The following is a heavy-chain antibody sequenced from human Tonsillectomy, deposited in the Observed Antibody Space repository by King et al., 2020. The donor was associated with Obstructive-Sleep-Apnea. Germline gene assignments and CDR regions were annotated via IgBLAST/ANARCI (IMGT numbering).Heavy chain of an antibody. J-gene: IGHJ6*02. CDR1: GFSLSSSGVG. V-gene: IGHV2-5*02. D-gene: IGHD6-13*01. CDR2: IYWDDVK. CDR3: AHSRFSSSLWGMDV. Sequence: VTLKESGPTLVKPTQTLTLTCTFSGFSLSSSGVGVGWIRQPPGKALEWLALIYWDDVKRYSPYLKSRVTITKDTSKNQVVLTMTNMDPVDTATYYCAHSRFSSSLWGMDVWGQGTTVTVSS.